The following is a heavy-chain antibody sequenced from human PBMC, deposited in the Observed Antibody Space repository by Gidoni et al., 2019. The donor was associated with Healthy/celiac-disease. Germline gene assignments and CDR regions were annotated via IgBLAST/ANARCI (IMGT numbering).Heavy chain of an antibody. CDR2: IYYSGST. CDR3: ARFGSSWYYYYGMDV. D-gene: IGHD6-13*01. CDR1: GGSISSSSYY. J-gene: IGHJ6*02. V-gene: IGHV4-39*01. Sequence: QLQLQESGPGLVKPSETLSLTCTVSGGSISSSSYYWGWIRQPPGKGLEWIGSIYYSGSTYYNPSLKSRVTISVDTSKNQFSLKLSSVTAADTAVYYCARFGSSWYYYYGMDVWGQGTTVTVSS.